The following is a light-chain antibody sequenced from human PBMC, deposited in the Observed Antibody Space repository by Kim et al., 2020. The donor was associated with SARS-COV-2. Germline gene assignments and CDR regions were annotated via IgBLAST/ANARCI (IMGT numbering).Light chain of an antibody. CDR2: GAS. Sequence: DTQMTQSPSSLSASIGDRVTITCQASQDINVHLNWYQHKPGGVPKLLIYGASNLEAGVPSRFTGSGSGTDFTFTISSIQPEDVATYFCQQYNNIPYTFAQVTKLEI. V-gene: IGKV1-33*01. J-gene: IGKJ2*01. CDR3: QQYNNIPYT. CDR1: QDINVH.